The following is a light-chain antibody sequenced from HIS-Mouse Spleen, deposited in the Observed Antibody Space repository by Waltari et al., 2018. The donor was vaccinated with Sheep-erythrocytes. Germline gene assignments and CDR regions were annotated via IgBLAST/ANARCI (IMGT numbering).Light chain of an antibody. J-gene: IGLJ2*01. V-gene: IGLV3-21*02. CDR2: DDS. CDR3: QVWDSSSDPVV. CDR1: NIGSKS. Sequence: SYVLTQPPSVSVAPGQTARITCGGNNIGSKSVHWYQQKPGQAPVLVVYDDSDRPSGVPERVSGANSGNTATRTISRVEAGDEADYYCQVWDSSSDPVVFGGGTKLTVL.